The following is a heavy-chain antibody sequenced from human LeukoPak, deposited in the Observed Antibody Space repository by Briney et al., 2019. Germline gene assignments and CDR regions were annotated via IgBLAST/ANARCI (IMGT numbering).Heavy chain of an antibody. V-gene: IGHV4-34*01. Sequence: SETLSLTCAVYGGSFSGYYWSWIRQPPGKGLEWIGEINHSGTTNYNPSLKSRVAISVDTSKNQFSLKPNFVTAADTAIYYCAQNGYYFDSWGQGTLATVSS. J-gene: IGHJ4*02. CDR1: GGSFSGYY. D-gene: IGHD3-22*01. CDR3: AQNGYYFDS. CDR2: INHSGTT.